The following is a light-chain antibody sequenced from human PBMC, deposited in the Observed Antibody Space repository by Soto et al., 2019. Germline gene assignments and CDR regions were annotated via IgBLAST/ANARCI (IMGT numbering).Light chain of an antibody. J-gene: IGKJ4*01. CDR2: GAS. V-gene: IGKV3-20*01. Sequence: EIVLTQSPGTLSVSPGERATLSCRASQSVGRNYLAWYQQNPGQAPRLLIYGASSRATGIPDRFSGSGSGTDFTLTISRLEAEDFAVYYCQQYASSPLTFGGGTKVETK. CDR3: QQYASSPLT. CDR1: QSVGRNY.